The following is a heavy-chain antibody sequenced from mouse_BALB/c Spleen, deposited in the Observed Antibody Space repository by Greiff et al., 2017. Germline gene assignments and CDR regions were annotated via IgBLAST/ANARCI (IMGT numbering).Heavy chain of an antibody. V-gene: IGHV5-6-4*01. CDR1: GFTFSSYT. CDR2: ISSGGSYT. Sequence: EVKLMESGGGLVKPGGSLKLSCAASGFTFSSYTMSWVRQTPEKRLEWVATISSGGSYTYYPDSVKGRFTISRDNAKNTLYLQMSSLKSEDTAMYYCTREGYYGSRSYFDDWGQGTTLTVSS. J-gene: IGHJ2*01. D-gene: IGHD1-1*01. CDR3: TREGYYGSRSYFDD.